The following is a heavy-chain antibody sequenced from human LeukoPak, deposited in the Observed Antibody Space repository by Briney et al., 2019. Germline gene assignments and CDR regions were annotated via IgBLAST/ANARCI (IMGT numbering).Heavy chain of an antibody. CDR2: ISAYNGNT. Sequence: ASVKVSCKASGYTFTSYGISWVRQAPGQGLEWMGWISAYNGNTNYAQKLQGRVTMTTDTSTSTAYMELRSLRSDDTTVYYCSRGDDTYYYDSSGYYGSDAFDIWGQGTMVTVSS. V-gene: IGHV1-18*01. D-gene: IGHD3-22*01. J-gene: IGHJ3*02. CDR1: GYTFTSYG. CDR3: SRGDDTYYYDSSGYYGSDAFDI.